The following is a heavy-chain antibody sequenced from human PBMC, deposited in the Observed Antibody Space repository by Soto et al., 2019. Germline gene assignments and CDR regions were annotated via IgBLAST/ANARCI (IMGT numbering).Heavy chain of an antibody. Sequence: SETLSLTCTVSGGSISSYYLTWIRQPPGKGLEWIGSIFYRGSTYYNPSLKSRVTISVDTSKNQFSLKLSSVPAADTAVYYCARQDWGKGYFDLWGRGTLVTVSS. CDR2: IFYRGST. CDR3: ARQDWGKGYFDL. V-gene: IGHV4-39*01. CDR1: GGSISSYY. D-gene: IGHD7-27*01. J-gene: IGHJ2*01.